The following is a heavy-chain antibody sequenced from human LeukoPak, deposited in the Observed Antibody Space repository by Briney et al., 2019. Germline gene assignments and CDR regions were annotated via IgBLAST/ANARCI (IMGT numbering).Heavy chain of an antibody. CDR2: INAGNGNT. J-gene: IGHJ3*02. V-gene: IGHV1-3*03. CDR1: GYTFTSYA. CDR3: ARVRDGYNDAYDI. D-gene: IGHD5-24*01. Sequence: GASVKVSCKASGYTFTSYAIHWLRQAPGQRLEWMGWINAGNGNTKYSQEFQGRVTMTGDTSTSTVYVELSSLRSEDTAVYYCARVRDGYNDAYDIWGQGTMVTVPS.